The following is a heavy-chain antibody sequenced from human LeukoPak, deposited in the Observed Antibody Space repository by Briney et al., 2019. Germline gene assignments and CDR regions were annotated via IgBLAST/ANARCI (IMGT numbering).Heavy chain of an antibody. CDR3: ARGDYPYYYMDV. CDR1: GGSISSSSYY. V-gene: IGHV4-39*07. CDR2: IHYSGST. Sequence: SETLSLTCTVSGGSISSSSYYWGWIRQPPGKGLEWIGSIHYSGSTNYNPSLKSRVTISVDTSKNQFSLKLSSVTAADTAVYYCARGDYPYYYMDVWGKGTTVTVSS. J-gene: IGHJ6*03.